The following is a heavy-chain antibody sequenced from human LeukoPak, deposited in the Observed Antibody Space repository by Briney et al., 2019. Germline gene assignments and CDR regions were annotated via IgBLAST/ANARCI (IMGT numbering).Heavy chain of an antibody. V-gene: IGHV4-39*01. Sequence: SETLSLTCTVSGDSISSRSYYWGWIRQPPGKGLEWIGEINHSGSTNYNPSLKSRVTISVDTSKNQFSLKLSSVTAADTAVYYCARLLVGTLYYFDYWGQGTLVTVSS. CDR3: ARLLVGTLYYFDY. D-gene: IGHD2-21*02. J-gene: IGHJ4*02. CDR2: INHSGST. CDR1: GDSISSRSYY.